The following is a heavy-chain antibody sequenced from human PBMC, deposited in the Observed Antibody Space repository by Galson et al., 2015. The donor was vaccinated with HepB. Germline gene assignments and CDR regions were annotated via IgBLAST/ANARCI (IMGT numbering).Heavy chain of an antibody. CDR3: ASPVGATSGEFTEAFDL. Sequence: SVKVSCKAFGYTFTVYYMHWVRQAPGQGLEWMGWINPNSGGTNYAQRFQGRVTMTRDTSISTAYMELRRLRSDDTAVYYCASPVGATSGEFTEAFDLWGQGTLVTVSS. CDR2: INPNSGGT. V-gene: IGHV1-2*02. J-gene: IGHJ3*01. CDR1: GYTFTVYY. D-gene: IGHD1-26*01.